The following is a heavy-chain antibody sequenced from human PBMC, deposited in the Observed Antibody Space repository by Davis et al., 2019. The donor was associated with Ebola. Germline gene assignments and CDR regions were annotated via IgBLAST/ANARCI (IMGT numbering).Heavy chain of an antibody. CDR2: IWYDGSNE. CDR1: GFPFSSYG. CDR3: ARVRAGTLGELSP. J-gene: IGHJ5*02. D-gene: IGHD3-16*02. V-gene: IGHV3-33*01. Sequence: GGSLRLSCAASGFPFSSYGMHWVRQAPGKGLEWVALIWYDGSNEYYADSVKGRFTISRDNSKNTLYLQMKSLRADDTAMYYCARVRAGTLGELSPWGQGTLVTVSS.